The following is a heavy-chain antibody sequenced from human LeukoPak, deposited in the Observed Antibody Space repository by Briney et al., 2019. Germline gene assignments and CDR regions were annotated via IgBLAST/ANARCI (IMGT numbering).Heavy chain of an antibody. J-gene: IGHJ4*02. V-gene: IGHV4-39*07. CDR1: GGSISSSSYY. D-gene: IGHD6-13*01. Sequence: PSETLSLTCTVSGGSISSSSYYWGWIRQPPGKGLEWIGSIYYSGSTYYNPSLKSRVTISVDTSKNQFSLKLSSVTAADTAVYYCARHLGGIAAAGTIASYFDYWGQGTLVTVSS. CDR3: ARHLGGIAAAGTIASYFDY. CDR2: IYYSGST.